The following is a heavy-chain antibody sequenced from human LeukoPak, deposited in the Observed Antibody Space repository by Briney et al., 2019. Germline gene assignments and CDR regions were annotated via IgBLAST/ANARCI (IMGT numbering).Heavy chain of an antibody. CDR2: INPNSGGT. CDR1: GYTFTGYY. D-gene: IGHD4-23*01. CDR3: ARDLETTVGGYYYYYMDV. V-gene: IGHV1-2*02. Sequence: SVKVSCKASGYTFTGYYIHWVRQAPGQGPEWMGWINPNSGGTNYAQKFQGRVTMTRDTSISTAYMKLSRLRSDDTAVYYCARDLETTVGGYYYYYMDVWGKGTSVTVSS. J-gene: IGHJ6*03.